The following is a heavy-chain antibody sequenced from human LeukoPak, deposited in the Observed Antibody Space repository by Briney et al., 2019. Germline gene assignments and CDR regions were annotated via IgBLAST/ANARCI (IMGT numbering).Heavy chain of an antibody. J-gene: IGHJ3*01. CDR1: GGSISSYY. CDR3: ASGYFGDAFDV. D-gene: IGHD3-9*01. V-gene: IGHV4-59*08. CDR2: IYYTGTT. Sequence: SETLSLTCTVSGGSISSYYWSWIRQPPGKGLEWIGYIYYTGTTNYNPSLKSRVTISVDISKNHFSLKLSSVTAADTAVYYCASGYFGDAFDVWGQGTMVTVSS.